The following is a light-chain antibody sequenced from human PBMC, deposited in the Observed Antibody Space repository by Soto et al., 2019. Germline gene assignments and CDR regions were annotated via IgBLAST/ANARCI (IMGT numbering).Light chain of an antibody. CDR1: QSVSSSH. J-gene: IGKJ2*01. Sequence: DNVLTQSPGTLSLSPGERATLSCRASQSVSSSHLAWYQQIPGQAPRLLIYGASTRATGIPDRFSGSGSGTDFTLTISRQEPEDFAVYYCQQYGSSPGYTFGQETKLEIK. CDR3: QQYGSSPGYT. V-gene: IGKV3-20*01. CDR2: GAS.